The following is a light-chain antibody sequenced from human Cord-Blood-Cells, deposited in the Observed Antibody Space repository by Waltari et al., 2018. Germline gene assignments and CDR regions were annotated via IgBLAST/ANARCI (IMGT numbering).Light chain of an antibody. CDR1: SSDVGSYNL. CDR3: CSYAGSSTWV. Sequence: QSALTQPASVSGSPGQSVTISCTGTSSDVGSYNLVSWYQQHPGKAPKLMIYEGSKRPPGLSNRFSGAKSGNTASLTISGLQADDDADYYCCSYAGSSTWVFGGVTKLTVL. CDR2: EGS. J-gene: IGLJ3*02. V-gene: IGLV2-23*01.